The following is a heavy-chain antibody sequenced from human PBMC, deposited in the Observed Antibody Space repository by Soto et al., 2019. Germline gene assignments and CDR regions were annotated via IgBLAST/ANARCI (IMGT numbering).Heavy chain of an antibody. CDR3: AREARLTLRGEEQQLPGTLEY. CDR1: VFTFSDYA. V-gene: IGHV3-21*01. CDR2: ISGGGFDT. D-gene: IGHD6-13*01. J-gene: IGHJ4*02. Sequence: PGGSLRLSCAPSVFTFSDYAMSCVRQAPGKGLEWVSTISGGGFDTHYADSVKGRFTISRYNPKNSLSLQMNSLRAEDTAVYYCAREARLTLRGEEQQLPGTLEYWGQGTMVTVSS.